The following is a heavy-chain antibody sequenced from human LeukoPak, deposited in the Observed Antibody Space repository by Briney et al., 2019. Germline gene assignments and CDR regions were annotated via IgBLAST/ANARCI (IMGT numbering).Heavy chain of an antibody. J-gene: IGHJ4*02. D-gene: IGHD3-22*01. CDR3: ARVVRIDGSSGYYLPPFDY. Sequence: GASVKVSCTASGYTFTSYYMHWVRQAPGQGLEWMGIIHPSGGSTSYAQKFQGRVTMTRDTSTSTVYMELSSLRSEDTAVYYCARVVRIDGSSGYYLPPFDYWGQGTLVTVSS. V-gene: IGHV1-46*01. CDR2: IHPSGGST. CDR1: GYTFTSYY.